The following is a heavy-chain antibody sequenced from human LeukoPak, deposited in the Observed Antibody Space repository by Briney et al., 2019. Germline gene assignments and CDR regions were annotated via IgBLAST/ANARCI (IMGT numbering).Heavy chain of an antibody. CDR2: IGSDANDK. Sequence: PGGSLRLSCAASGFNFSNYGMNWIRQTPGKGLEWVSFIGSDANDKRYGDSVKGRFAISRDNSKNSLFLEMNRLTVQDTAVYYCAYEDGTSDIWGQGTMVSVFS. J-gene: IGHJ3*02. D-gene: IGHD3-16*01. V-gene: IGHV3-30*02. CDR1: GFNFSNYG. CDR3: AYEDGTSDI.